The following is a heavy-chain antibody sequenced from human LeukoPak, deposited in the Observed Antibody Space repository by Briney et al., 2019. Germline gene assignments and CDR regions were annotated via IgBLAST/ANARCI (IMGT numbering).Heavy chain of an antibody. J-gene: IGHJ5*02. CDR2: VYYNGPT. V-gene: IGHV4-39*07. CDR1: GGSISSRSSY. D-gene: IGHD6-13*01. Sequence: PSETLSLTCSVSGGSISSRSSYWGWVRQSPGKGLEWIGSVYYNGPTYYNPSLMGRVTISRDTSKNQFSLKLSSVTAADTAVYYCARDRGLYSSSWYGGRNWFDPWGQGTLVTVSS. CDR3: ARDRGLYSSSWYGGRNWFDP.